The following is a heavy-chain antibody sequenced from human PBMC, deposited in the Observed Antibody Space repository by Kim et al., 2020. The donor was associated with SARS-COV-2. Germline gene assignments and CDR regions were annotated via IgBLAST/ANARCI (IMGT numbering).Heavy chain of an antibody. D-gene: IGHD3-3*02. J-gene: IGHJ6*01. V-gene: IGHV3-7*03. CDR3: ETDSPVHFKPLYYVMDI. Sequence: GGSLRLSCGASGFTFSSHWMSWVRQAPGKGLEWVANIKQDGSEKYYVDSVKGRFTISRDNAKNSLYLQMNSLRAEDTAFYYCETDSPVHFKPLYYVMDI. CDR1: GFTFSSHW. CDR2: IKQDGSEK.